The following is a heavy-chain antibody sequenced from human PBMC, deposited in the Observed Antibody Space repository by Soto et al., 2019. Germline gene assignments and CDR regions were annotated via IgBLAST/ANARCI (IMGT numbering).Heavy chain of an antibody. CDR3: ARRVNIVVVPAAMPLGHYYMDV. CDR2: INHSGST. CDR1: GGSFSGYY. V-gene: IGHV4-34*01. Sequence: SETLSLTCAVYGGSFSGYYWSWIRQPPGKGLEWIGEINHSGSTNYNPSLKSRVTISVDTSKNQFSLKLSSVTAADTAVYYCARRVNIVVVPAAMPLGHYYMDVWGKGTTVTVSS. J-gene: IGHJ6*03. D-gene: IGHD2-2*01.